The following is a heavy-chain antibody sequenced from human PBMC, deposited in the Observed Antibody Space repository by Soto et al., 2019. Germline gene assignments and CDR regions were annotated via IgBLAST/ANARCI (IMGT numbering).Heavy chain of an antibody. J-gene: IGHJ3*02. CDR1: GFTFTSSA. V-gene: IGHV1-58*01. Sequence: SVKVSCKASGFTFTSSAVQWVRQARGQRLEWIGWIVVGSGNTNYAQRFQERVTITRDMSTSTAYMELSSLRSEDTAVYYCAAHQRVHTDAFDIWGQGTMVTVSS. CDR2: IVVGSGNT. D-gene: IGHD1-1*01. CDR3: AAHQRVHTDAFDI.